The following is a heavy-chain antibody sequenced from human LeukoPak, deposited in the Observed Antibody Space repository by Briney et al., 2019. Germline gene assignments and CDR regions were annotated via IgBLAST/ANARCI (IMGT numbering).Heavy chain of an antibody. CDR3: ATYSSSIGLCDF. CDR2: ITSTSTYI. V-gene: IGHV3-21*01. J-gene: IGHJ4*02. Sequence: GGSLRLSCAVSGFTFSTYNMNWVRQAPGKGLEWVSSITSTSTYIYYADSVKGRFTISRDNAKNSLYLQMNGLRAEDTAVYYCATYSSSIGLCDFWGQGTLVTVSS. D-gene: IGHD6-6*01. CDR1: GFTFSTYN.